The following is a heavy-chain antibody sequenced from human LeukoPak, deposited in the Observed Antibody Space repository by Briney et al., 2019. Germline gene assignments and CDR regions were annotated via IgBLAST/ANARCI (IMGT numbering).Heavy chain of an antibody. J-gene: IGHJ3*01. CDR2: IHTSGSN. V-gene: IGHV4-4*09. D-gene: IGHD3-3*01. CDR1: GVSISPYY. CDR3: ARLSAAVHLGAFDL. Sequence: PSETLSLTCAVSGVSISPYYWAWIRQPPGKGLEWIGYIHTSGSNNQYPSLKSRVTISVDKPKNHFSPRLTSVTAADTAVYYCARLSAAVHLGAFDLWGQGTMVTVSS.